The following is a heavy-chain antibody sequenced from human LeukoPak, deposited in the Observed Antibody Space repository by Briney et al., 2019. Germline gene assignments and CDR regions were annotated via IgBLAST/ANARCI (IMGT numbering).Heavy chain of an antibody. Sequence: GGSLRLSCAASGFTVSSSYMSWVRQAPGKGREWVSVIYSGGSTYYADSVKGRFTISRDNSKNTLYLQMNSLRAEDTAVYFCARAAYGALDYWGQGTLVTVSS. CDR3: ARAAYGALDY. D-gene: IGHD2-21*01. J-gene: IGHJ4*02. CDR2: IYSGGST. CDR1: GFTVSSSY. V-gene: IGHV3-53*01.